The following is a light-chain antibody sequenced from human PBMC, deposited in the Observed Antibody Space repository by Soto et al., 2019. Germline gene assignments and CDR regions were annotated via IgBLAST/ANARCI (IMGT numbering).Light chain of an antibody. V-gene: IGLV1-44*01. Sequence: QSVLTQPPSASGTPGQRVTISCSGSSSNIGSHTVNWYQQLPGTAPKLLIYGNNQRPSGVPDRFSGSKSGTSASLAISGLQSEDEADYYCAAWDDSLNGGVFGGGTQLTVL. CDR2: GNN. CDR1: SSNIGSHT. J-gene: IGLJ3*02. CDR3: AAWDDSLNGGV.